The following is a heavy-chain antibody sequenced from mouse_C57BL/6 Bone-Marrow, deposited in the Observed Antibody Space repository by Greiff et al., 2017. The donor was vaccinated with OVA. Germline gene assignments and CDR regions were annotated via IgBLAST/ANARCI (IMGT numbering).Heavy chain of an antibody. J-gene: IGHJ2*01. CDR2: ISSGGDYI. CDR1: GFTFSSYA. CDR3: TRGGGTMITYFDY. D-gene: IGHD2-4*01. V-gene: IGHV5-9-1*02. Sequence: EVHLVESGEGLVKPGGSLKLSCAASGFTFSSYAMSWVRQTPEKRLEWVAYISSGGDYIYYADTVKGRFTISRDTARNTLYLQMSSLKSEDTAMYYCTRGGGTMITYFDYWGQGTTLTVSS.